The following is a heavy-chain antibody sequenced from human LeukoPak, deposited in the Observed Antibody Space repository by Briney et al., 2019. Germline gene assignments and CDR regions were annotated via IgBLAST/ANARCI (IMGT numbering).Heavy chain of an antibody. CDR3: ARRTGFFDY. J-gene: IGHJ4*02. D-gene: IGHD1-14*01. CDR1: GYSFINYW. CDR2: IYPDDSDT. Sequence: GESLKISCQASGYSFINYWIGWVRQMPGKGLEWMGIIYPDDSDTRYSPSFQGQVTISADRSISTTYLQWSSLRASDTAMYYCARRTGFFDYWGQGTLVTVSS. V-gene: IGHV5-51*01.